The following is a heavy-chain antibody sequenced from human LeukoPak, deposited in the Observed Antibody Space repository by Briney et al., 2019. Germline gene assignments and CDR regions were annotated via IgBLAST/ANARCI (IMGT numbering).Heavy chain of an antibody. J-gene: IGHJ1*01. CDR2: IYYSGST. V-gene: IGHV4-39*01. D-gene: IGHD5-18*01. CDR1: GGSVSSSSYY. Sequence: SETLSLTCTVSGGSVSSSSYYWGWIRQPPGKGLEWVGSIYYSGSTYYNPSLKSRVTISVDTPKNQFSLKLSSVTAADTAVYYCATPDTATNHAEYFQHWGQGTLVTVSS. CDR3: ATPDTATNHAEYFQH.